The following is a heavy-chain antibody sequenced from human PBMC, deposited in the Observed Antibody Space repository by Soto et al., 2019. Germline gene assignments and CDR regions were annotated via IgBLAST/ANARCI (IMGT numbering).Heavy chain of an antibody. J-gene: IGHJ4*02. Sequence: PGGSLRLSCSASGFAFASYSMHWVRQAPGKGPEYVSAISDNRRNTYYADSVKGRFTISRDNSKNALYLQMSSLRTEDTAIFYCVKGAQYSGSYNYFDYWGQGTPVTVSS. D-gene: IGHD1-26*01. CDR1: GFAFASYS. V-gene: IGHV3-64D*06. CDR2: ISDNRRNT. CDR3: VKGAQYSGSYNYFDY.